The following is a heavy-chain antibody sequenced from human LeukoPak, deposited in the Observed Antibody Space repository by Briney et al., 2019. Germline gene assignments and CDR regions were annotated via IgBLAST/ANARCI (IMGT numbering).Heavy chain of an antibody. Sequence: SETLSLTCTVSGGSISSYYWSWIRQPPGKGLEWIGYIYYSGSTNYNPSLKSRVTISVDTSKNQFSLKLSSVTAADTAVYYCARARGNGDYDYWGQGTLVTASS. D-gene: IGHD4-17*01. V-gene: IGHV4-59*08. J-gene: IGHJ4*02. CDR1: GGSISSYY. CDR3: ARARGNGDYDY. CDR2: IYYSGST.